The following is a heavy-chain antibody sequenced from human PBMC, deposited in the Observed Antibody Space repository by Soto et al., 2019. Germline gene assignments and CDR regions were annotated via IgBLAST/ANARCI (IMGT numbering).Heavy chain of an antibody. CDR2: IYYSGST. Sequence: SETLSLTCTVSGGSISSSSYYWGWIRQPPGKGLEWIGSIYYSGSTYYNPSLKSRVTISVDTSKNQFSLKLSSVTAADTAVYYCAVRASSSNSYYYYYYGMDVWGQGTMVTVSS. D-gene: IGHD4-4*01. CDR3: AVRASSSNSYYYYYYGMDV. V-gene: IGHV4-39*01. J-gene: IGHJ6*02. CDR1: GGSISSSSYY.